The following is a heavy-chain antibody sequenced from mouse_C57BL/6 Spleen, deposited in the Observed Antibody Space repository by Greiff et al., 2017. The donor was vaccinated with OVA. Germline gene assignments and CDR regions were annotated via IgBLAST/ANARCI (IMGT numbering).Heavy chain of an antibody. CDR3: VCISTVVASYYAMDY. V-gene: IGHV2-9-1*01. CDR2: IWTGGGT. CDR1: GFSLTSYA. Sequence: QVQLKESGPGLVAPSQSLSITCTVSGFSLTSYAISWVRQPPGKGLEWLGVIWTGGGTNYNSALKSRLSISNDNSKSKVFLKINSLQTDDTAKDYCVCISTVVASYYAMDYWGQGTSVTVSS. D-gene: IGHD1-1*01. J-gene: IGHJ4*01.